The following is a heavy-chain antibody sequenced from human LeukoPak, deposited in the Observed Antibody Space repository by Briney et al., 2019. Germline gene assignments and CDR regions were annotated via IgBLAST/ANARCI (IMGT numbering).Heavy chain of an antibody. V-gene: IGHV3-48*03. Sequence: GGSLRLSCAASGFTFSSYEMNWVRQAPGKGLEWVSYISSSGTTIYYADSVKGRFTISRDNAKNSLYLQMNSLRAEDTAVYYCARENAWHFDYWGQGTLVTVSS. J-gene: IGHJ4*02. CDR3: ARENAWHFDY. D-gene: IGHD1-1*01. CDR1: GFTFSSYE. CDR2: ISSSGTTI.